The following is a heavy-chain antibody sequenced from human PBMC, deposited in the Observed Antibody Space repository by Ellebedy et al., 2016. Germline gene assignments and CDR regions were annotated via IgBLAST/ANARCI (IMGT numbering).Heavy chain of an antibody. CDR1: GITFSNAW. CDR3: TTVYRYNYDSV. Sequence: GGSLRLSCAASGITFSNAWMNWVRQAPGKGLEWVGRIKSKTNGGTTDYAAPVKGRFTISRDDSKDTLYLRMISLKTEDTAVYFCTTVYRYNYDSVWGQGTLVTVSS. V-gene: IGHV3-15*07. J-gene: IGHJ4*02. CDR2: IKSKTNGGTT. D-gene: IGHD5-18*01.